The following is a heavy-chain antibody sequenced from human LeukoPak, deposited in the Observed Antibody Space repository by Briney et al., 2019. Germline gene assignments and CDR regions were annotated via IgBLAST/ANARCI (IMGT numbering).Heavy chain of an antibody. CDR3: ARGLDASMETAYDY. J-gene: IGHJ4*02. Sequence: SVKVFCKASGGPFNAYAISWVRQAPGQGLEWMGGIIPIFGTSNYAQKLQGRVTISTDESTSTAYMEVSSLRSEDTAIYYCARGLDASMETAYDYWGQGTLVTVSS. V-gene: IGHV1-69*05. CDR2: IIPIFGTS. D-gene: IGHD5-18*01. CDR1: GGPFNAYA.